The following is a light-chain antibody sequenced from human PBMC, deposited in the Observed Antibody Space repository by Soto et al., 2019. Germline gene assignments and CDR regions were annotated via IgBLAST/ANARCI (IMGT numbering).Light chain of an antibody. CDR3: SSFKGTNSFV. J-gene: IGLJ1*01. CDR1: SSDVGGYNY. V-gene: IGLV2-14*01. Sequence: QCALTQPASVYGSPGQSITISCTGTSSDVGGYNYVSWYQQYPGKVPKLLIYNVSNRPSGVSNRFSASKSGNTASLTVSGLQADDEANYYCSSFKGTNSFVFGTGTKV. CDR2: NVS.